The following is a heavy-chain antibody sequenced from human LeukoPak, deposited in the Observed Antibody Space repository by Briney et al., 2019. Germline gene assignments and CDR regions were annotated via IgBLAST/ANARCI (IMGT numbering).Heavy chain of an antibody. J-gene: IGHJ4*02. V-gene: IGHV3-53*01. Sequence: GGSLRLSCAASGFIVSSNYMTWVRQAPGKGLEWVSVIYKDGRTFYADSVKGRFTIPRDNSKNTLYLQMNSLRAEDTAVYYCAKSSTYYHENSDSIWGQGTLVTVSS. D-gene: IGHD3-22*01. CDR1: GFIVSSNY. CDR3: AKSSTYYHENSDSI. CDR2: IYKDGRT.